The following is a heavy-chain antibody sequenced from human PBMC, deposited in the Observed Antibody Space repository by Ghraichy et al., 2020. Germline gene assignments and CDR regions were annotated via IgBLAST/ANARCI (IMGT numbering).Heavy chain of an antibody. D-gene: IGHD3-3*01. V-gene: IGHV4-39*01. CDR3: ARLVGVSIAPGGSQRGVVVVVPATADQ. CDR2: IYYSGGT. CDR1: GASISRSRYY. J-gene: IGHJ4*02. Sequence: SQTLPLTCTVSGASISRSRYYWGWLRQPPEKGLEWIGTIYYSGGTYYNPSLKSRVTVSADTSKKQFSLNLRSATAADTAIYYCARLVGVSIAPGGSQRGVVVVVPATADQWVQGTLLTVSS.